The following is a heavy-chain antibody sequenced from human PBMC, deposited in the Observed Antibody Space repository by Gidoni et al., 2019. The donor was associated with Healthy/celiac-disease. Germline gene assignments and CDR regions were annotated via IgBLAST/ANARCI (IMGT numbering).Heavy chain of an antibody. CDR1: GFTFSSYA. D-gene: IGHD6-13*01. Sequence: EVQLLESGGGLVQPGGSLRLSCAASGFTFSSYAMSWVRQAPGKGLEWVSTISGIGGSTYYADSVKGRFTISRDNSKNTLYLQMNSLRAEDTAVYYCAKDLGGIAAPMDVWGQGTTVTVSS. CDR2: ISGIGGST. CDR3: AKDLGGIAAPMDV. V-gene: IGHV3-23*01. J-gene: IGHJ6*02.